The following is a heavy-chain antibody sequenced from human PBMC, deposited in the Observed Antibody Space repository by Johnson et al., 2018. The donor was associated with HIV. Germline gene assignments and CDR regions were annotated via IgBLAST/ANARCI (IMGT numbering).Heavy chain of an antibody. Sequence: QVQLVESGGGVVQPGRSLRLSCAASGFTFSSYGMHWVRQAPGKGLEWVAVISYDGSNKYYADSVRGRFTLSRDNSKNTVYLQMNSLRAEDTAVYYCAKDQYRKLTTVAGIWGQGTMVTVSS. D-gene: IGHD4-17*01. CDR2: ISYDGSNK. CDR3: AKDQYRKLTTVAGI. J-gene: IGHJ3*02. CDR1: GFTFSSYG. V-gene: IGHV3-30*18.